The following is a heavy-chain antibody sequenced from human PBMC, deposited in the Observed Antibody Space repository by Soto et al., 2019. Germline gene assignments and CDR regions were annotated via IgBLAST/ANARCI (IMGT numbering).Heavy chain of an antibody. V-gene: IGHV1-46*01. CDR2: INPSGGST. J-gene: IGHJ4*02. D-gene: IGHD6-19*01. CDR1: GYTFTSYY. CDR3: ARDEGSGWYYFDY. Sequence: QVQLVQSGAEVKNPGASVKLACKASGYTFTSYYMHWVRQAPGQGLEWMGIINPSGGSTSYAQKFQGRVNMTRDTCTSTVYMELSSLRSEDTAVYYCARDEGSGWYYFDYWGQGTLVTVSS.